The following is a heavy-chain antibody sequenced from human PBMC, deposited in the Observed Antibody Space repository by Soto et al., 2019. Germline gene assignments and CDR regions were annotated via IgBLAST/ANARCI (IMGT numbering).Heavy chain of an antibody. CDR3: ARVPKYCSGANCYSAEYFQP. J-gene: IGHJ1*01. Sequence: ASVKVSCKASGYTFTSYDINWVRQATGQGLEWMGWMNPNSGNTSYAQKFQGRVTMTRNTSISTAYMELSSLRSEDTAVYYCARVPKYCSGANCYSAEYFQPWGQGTLVTVSS. CDR1: GYTFTSYD. V-gene: IGHV1-8*01. D-gene: IGHD2-15*01. CDR2: MNPNSGNT.